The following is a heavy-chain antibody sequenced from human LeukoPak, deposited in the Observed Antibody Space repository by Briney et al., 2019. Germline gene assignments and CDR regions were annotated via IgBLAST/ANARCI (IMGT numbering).Heavy chain of an antibody. CDR2: MNLKTGKT. J-gene: IGHJ6*02. Sequence: VSCXASGYTSTNFDINWVGQARGQGLEGMGCMNLKTGKTDYRHHFHPTVTMTTTTSITTAYMELSSLRSEDTAVYYCGRGYAMDVWGQGTTVTVSS. V-gene: IGHV1-8*01. CDR1: GYTSTNFD. CDR3: GRGYAMDV.